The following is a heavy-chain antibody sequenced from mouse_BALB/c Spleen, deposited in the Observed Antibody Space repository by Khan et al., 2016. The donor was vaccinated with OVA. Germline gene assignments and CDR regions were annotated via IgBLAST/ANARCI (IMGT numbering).Heavy chain of an antibody. J-gene: IGHJ4*01. CDR1: GFSLTNYG. V-gene: IGHV2-6-1*01. CDR3: ARQPYYHYNIMDY. D-gene: IGHD2-10*01. Sequence: EQSEEEGPGLVAPSQSLSITCTISGFSLTNYGVHWVRQPPGKGLEWLVVIWNDGNTAYNSALKSRLTISKDNSKSQVFLKMNSLQTDDTTMYFCARQPYYHYNIMDYWGQGTSVTVSS. CDR2: IWNDGNT.